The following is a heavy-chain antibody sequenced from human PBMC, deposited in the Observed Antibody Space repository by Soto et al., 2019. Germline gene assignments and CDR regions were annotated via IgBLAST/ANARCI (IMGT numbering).Heavy chain of an antibody. J-gene: IGHJ5*02. V-gene: IGHV1-18*01. CDR3: ARVVPGAEAWFGP. CDR1: GYTFSNYG. D-gene: IGHD2-2*01. CDR2: ISLYSDGT. Sequence: ASVKVSCKTCGYTFSNYGITWVRQAPGQPLEWLGWISLYSDGTNYAQKFQGRVSMTTDTSTTTAYMELRSLRSDDTAVYYCARVVPGAEAWFGPWGQGTLVTVS.